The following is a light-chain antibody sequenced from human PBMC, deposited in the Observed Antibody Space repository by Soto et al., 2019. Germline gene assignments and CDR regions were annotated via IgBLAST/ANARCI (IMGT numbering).Light chain of an antibody. J-gene: IGKJ4*01. CDR2: KAS. Sequence: DIQMTQSPSTLSASVGDRVTITCRASQIISTWLAWYQQKPGKAPNLLIYKASRLESGVPSRFSGSRSGTEFTLTISSLQPDDFATYYCQQYDSWPLTFGGGTKVEIK. CDR3: QQYDSWPLT. CDR1: QIISTW. V-gene: IGKV1-5*03.